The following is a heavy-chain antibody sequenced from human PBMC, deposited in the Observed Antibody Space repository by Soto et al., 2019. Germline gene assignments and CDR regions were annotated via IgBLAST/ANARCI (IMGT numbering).Heavy chain of an antibody. J-gene: IGHJ5*02. CDR3: ARSIAARLSWFDP. CDR1: GFAISRGYY. D-gene: IGHD6-6*01. CDR2: IYPSVSS. Sequence: KPSEPLSLTCSVSGFAISRGYYWSWVRQPPGKGLEWIGSIYPSVSSYHNPSLATRLRLSIDTSKNQFTLNLTSVTAADTAVYYWARSIAARLSWFDPWGQGTLVTVAS. V-gene: IGHV4-38-2*02.